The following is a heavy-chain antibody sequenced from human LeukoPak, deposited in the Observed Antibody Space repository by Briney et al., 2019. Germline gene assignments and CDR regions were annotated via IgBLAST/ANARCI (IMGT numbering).Heavy chain of an antibody. CDR2: IYYSGSA. CDR3: ASGVTAAEFDY. D-gene: IGHD6-13*01. J-gene: IGHJ4*02. Sequence: SETLSLTCAVSGDSITNYYWTWIRQPPGKGLEWIGYIYYSGSAKYNPSLKGRVSMSIDMSKKQISLKVTSVTAADTAVYYCASGVTAAEFDYWGQGTLVTVSS. CDR1: GDSITNYY. V-gene: IGHV4-59*08.